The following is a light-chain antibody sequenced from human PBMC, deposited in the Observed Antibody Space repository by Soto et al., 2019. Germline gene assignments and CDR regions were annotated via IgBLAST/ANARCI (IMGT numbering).Light chain of an antibody. CDR3: QNYNNGPRT. V-gene: IGKV3-15*01. CDR2: VAS. CDR1: QSVSSN. J-gene: IGKJ1*01. Sequence: EIVMTQSPATLSVSPGERATLSCRASQSVSSNLAWYQQKPGHAPSLLIFVASTRATGIPARFSGSGSGTEFTLSISSLQSEDFAVYYCQNYNNGPRTFGQGTKVEIK.